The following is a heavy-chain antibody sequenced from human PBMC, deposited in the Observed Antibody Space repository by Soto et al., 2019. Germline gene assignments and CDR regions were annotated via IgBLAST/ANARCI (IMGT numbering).Heavy chain of an antibody. Sequence: ASVKVSCKASGYTFTSYAMHWVRQAPGQRLEWMGWINAGNGNTKYSQKFQGRVTITRDTSASTAYMELSSLRSEDTAVYYCARDLWELPYYFDYWGQGTLVTVSS. CDR3: ARDLWELPYYFDY. D-gene: IGHD1-26*01. CDR2: INAGNGNT. V-gene: IGHV1-3*01. CDR1: GYTFTSYA. J-gene: IGHJ4*02.